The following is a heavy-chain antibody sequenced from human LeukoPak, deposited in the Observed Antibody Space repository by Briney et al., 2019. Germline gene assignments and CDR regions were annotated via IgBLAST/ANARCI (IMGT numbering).Heavy chain of an antibody. J-gene: IGHJ4*02. CDR3: ARRGSAMGFHFDY. D-gene: IGHD2-2*01. V-gene: IGHV4-34*01. CDR2: VNHSGST. Sequence: SETLSLTCAVYGGSFSGYYWSWIRQPPGKGLEWIGEVNHSGSTNYSPSLKSRVTISVDTSKNQFSLKLSSVTAADTAVYYCARRGSAMGFHFDYWGQGTLVTVSS. CDR1: GGSFSGYY.